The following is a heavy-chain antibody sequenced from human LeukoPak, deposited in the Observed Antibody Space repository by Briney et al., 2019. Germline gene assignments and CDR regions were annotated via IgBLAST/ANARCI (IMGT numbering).Heavy chain of an antibody. D-gene: IGHD3-3*01. Sequence: GESLKISCKASGYPFTDYWIAWVRQMPGKGLELMGIVYPDDSDTRYSPPFQGQVTISADKSISTAYLQWSSLKASDTAMYYCARPRSGYSQDAFDIWGQGTMVTVFS. CDR1: GYPFTDYW. V-gene: IGHV5-51*01. CDR3: ARPRSGYSQDAFDI. J-gene: IGHJ3*02. CDR2: VYPDDSDT.